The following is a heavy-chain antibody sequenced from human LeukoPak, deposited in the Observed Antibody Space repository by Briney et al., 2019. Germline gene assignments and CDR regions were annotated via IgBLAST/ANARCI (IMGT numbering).Heavy chain of an antibody. CDR3: ARGSFRYYYGSGSYPRFDY. D-gene: IGHD3-10*01. V-gene: IGHV1-69*13. CDR1: GGTFSSYS. J-gene: IGHJ4*02. CDR2: IIPIFGTA. Sequence: SVKVSCKASGGTFSSYSISWVRQAPGQGLEWMGGIIPIFGTANYAQKFQGRVTITADESTSTAYMELSSLRSEDTAVYYCARGSFRYYYGSGSYPRFDYWGQGTLVTVSS.